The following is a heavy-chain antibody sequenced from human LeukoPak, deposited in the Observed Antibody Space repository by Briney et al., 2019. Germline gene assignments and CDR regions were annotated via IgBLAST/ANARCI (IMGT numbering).Heavy chain of an antibody. V-gene: IGHV4-59*08. Sequence: SETLSLTCTVSGGSISSYYWRWIRQPPGKGLEWIGSIYYSDSTNYNPSLMSLVTISVDTSKNQFSLKLSSGTAADAAVYYCARRSCSGGRCYYAYWGQGTLVTVSS. CDR2: IYYSDST. J-gene: IGHJ4*02. CDR1: GGSISSYY. CDR3: ARRSCSGGRCYYAY. D-gene: IGHD2-15*01.